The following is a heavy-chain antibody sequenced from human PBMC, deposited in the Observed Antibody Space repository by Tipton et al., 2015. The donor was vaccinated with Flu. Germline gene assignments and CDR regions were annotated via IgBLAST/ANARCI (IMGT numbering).Heavy chain of an antibody. V-gene: IGHV4-38-2*02. CDR2: IYHSGST. Sequence: TLSLTCTVSGYSISSGYYWGWIRQPPGKGLEWIGSIYHSGSTYYNPSLKSRVTISVDTSKNQFSLKLSSVTAADTAVYYCARDVIFGAVTRLDYFDYWGQGTLVTVSS. CDR1: GYSISSGYY. D-gene: IGHD3-3*01. CDR3: ARDVIFGAVTRLDYFDY. J-gene: IGHJ4*02.